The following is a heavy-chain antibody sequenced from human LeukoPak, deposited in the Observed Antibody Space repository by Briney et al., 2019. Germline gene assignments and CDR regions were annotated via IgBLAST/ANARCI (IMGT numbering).Heavy chain of an antibody. Sequence: GGSLRLSCAASGFTFSSYGMHWVRQAPGKGLEWVAVISYDGSNKYYADSVKGRFTTSRDNSKNTLYLQTNSLRAEDTAVYYCAKDGGDPNWFDPWGQGTLVTVSS. CDR2: ISYDGSNK. V-gene: IGHV3-30*18. CDR1: GFTFSSYG. J-gene: IGHJ5*02. CDR3: AKDGGDPNWFDP. D-gene: IGHD2-21*02.